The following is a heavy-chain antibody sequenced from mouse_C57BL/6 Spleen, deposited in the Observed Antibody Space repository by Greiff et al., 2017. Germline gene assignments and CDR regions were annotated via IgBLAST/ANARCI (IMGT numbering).Heavy chain of an antibody. J-gene: IGHJ4*01. CDR2: IDPSDSYT. CDR3: ASGPLYYSKWEAIDY. D-gene: IGHD2-5*01. Sequence: VQLQQPGAELVRPGPSVQLSCTASGYTFTSYWMHWVKQRPGQGLEWIGVIDPSDSYTNYNQQFKGKGTLTAETSSSPAYMQLSSLTSEDSAVYYCASGPLYYSKWEAIDYWGQGTSGTVSS. CDR1: GYTFTSYW. V-gene: IGHV1-59*01.